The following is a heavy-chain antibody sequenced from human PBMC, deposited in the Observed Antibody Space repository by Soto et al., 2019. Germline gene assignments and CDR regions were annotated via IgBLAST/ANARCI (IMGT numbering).Heavy chain of an antibody. J-gene: IGHJ4*02. CDR3: SRKWSGDWSGYPYYFDY. CDR1: GFSLSTSGMR. CDR2: IDWDDDN. V-gene: IGHV2-70*04. D-gene: IGHD3-3*01. Sequence: SGPTLLNPTQTLTLTCTLSGFSLSTSGMRVSWIRQPPGKALDWLARIDWDDDNFYSTSLKTRLTISKDTSKHQVVLTMTNMDPADTATYYCSRKWSGDWSGYPYYFDYWGQGALVTVSS.